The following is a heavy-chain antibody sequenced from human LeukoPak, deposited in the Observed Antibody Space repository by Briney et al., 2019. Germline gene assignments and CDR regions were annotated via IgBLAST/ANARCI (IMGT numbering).Heavy chain of an antibody. J-gene: IGHJ4*02. CDR3: TKDRIQIWSYVGTFDY. D-gene: IGHD5-18*01. Sequence: GGSLRLSCAASGFSINNYNMHWVRQDPVKGLEWLGVISFDGKNIEHPDSLQGRFTISRDISKNTLYLQVNNLRAEDTAVYYCTKDRIQIWSYVGTFDYWGQGALVTVSS. CDR1: GFSINNYN. CDR2: ISFDGKNI. V-gene: IGHV3-30*04.